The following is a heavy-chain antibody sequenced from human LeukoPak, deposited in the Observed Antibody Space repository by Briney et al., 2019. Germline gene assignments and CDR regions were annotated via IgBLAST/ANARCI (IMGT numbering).Heavy chain of an antibody. D-gene: IGHD3-22*01. CDR3: ARSNYYDSFRPNWFDP. V-gene: IGHV5-51*01. CDR2: IYPGDSDT. Sequence: GESLKISCKGSGYSFTSYWIGWVRQMPGKGLEWMGIIYPGDSDTRYSPSFQGQVTISADKSISTAYLQWSSLKASDTAMYYCARSNYYDSFRPNWFDPWGQGTQVIVSS. CDR1: GYSFTSYW. J-gene: IGHJ5*02.